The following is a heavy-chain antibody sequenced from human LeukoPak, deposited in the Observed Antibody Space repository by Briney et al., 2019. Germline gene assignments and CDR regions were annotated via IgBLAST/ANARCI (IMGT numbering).Heavy chain of an antibody. J-gene: IGHJ3*02. D-gene: IGHD2-21*02. V-gene: IGHV4-59*01. CDR2: THYSGAT. CDR1: GGSISSYY. Sequence: SETLSLTCTVSGGSISSYYWSWLRQPPGKGLEYIGYTHYSGATNYNPSLKSRVTISLDTSGNQFSLKLSSVTAADTAVYYCASGYCGGACQLGGVDMWGQGTMVTVSS. CDR3: ASGYCGGACQLGGVDM.